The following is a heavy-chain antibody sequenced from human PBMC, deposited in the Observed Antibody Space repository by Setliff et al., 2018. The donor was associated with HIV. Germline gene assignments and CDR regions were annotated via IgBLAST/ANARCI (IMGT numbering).Heavy chain of an antibody. J-gene: IGHJ4*02. CDR2: IYPGDSDT. D-gene: IGHD5-12*01. Sequence: GESLKISCKGSGYSFTTYWIGWVRQMPGKGLEWMGIIYPGDSDTRYNPSFQGQVTISADKSISTAYLQWSSLKASDTAMYYCARRAYSGYEFFEYWGQGTLVTVSS. CDR1: GYSFTTYW. V-gene: IGHV5-51*01. CDR3: ARRAYSGYEFFEY.